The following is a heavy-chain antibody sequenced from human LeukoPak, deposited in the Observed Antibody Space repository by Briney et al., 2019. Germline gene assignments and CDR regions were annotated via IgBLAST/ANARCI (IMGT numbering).Heavy chain of an antibody. CDR3: ARDHSTVLFDY. J-gene: IGHJ4*02. V-gene: IGHV3-33*01. Sequence: GRSLRLSCAASGFTFSSYGMHWVRQAPRKGLEWVAVIWYDGSNKYYADSVKGRFTISRDNSKNTLYLQMNSLRAEDTAVYYCARDHSTVLFDYWGQGTLVTVSS. CDR1: GFTFSSYG. D-gene: IGHD2/OR15-2a*01. CDR2: IWYDGSNK.